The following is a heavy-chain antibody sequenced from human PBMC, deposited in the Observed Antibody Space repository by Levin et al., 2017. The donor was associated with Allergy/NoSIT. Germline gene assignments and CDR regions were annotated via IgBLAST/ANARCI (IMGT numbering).Heavy chain of an antibody. D-gene: IGHD3-10*01. J-gene: IGHJ4*02. CDR3: ASNKDKGSGSWGEFDY. Sequence: GGSLRLSCAASGFTFSSYAMSWVRQAPGKGLEWVSAISGSGGSTYYADSVRGRFTISRDNSKNTLYLQMNSLRAEDTAVYYCASNKDKGSGSWGEFDYWGQGTLVTVSS. V-gene: IGHV3-23*01. CDR1: GFTFSSYA. CDR2: ISGSGGST.